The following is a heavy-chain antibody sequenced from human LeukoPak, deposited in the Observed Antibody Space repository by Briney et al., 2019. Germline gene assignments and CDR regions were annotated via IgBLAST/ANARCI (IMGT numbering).Heavy chain of an antibody. J-gene: IGHJ4*02. D-gene: IGHD2-21*02. CDR1: GFTFSSYA. CDR2: ISGSGGST. CDR3: ARVGGYCGGDCYHRFDY. V-gene: IGHV3-20*04. Sequence: PGGSLRLSCAASGFTFSSYAMSWVRQAPGKGLEWVSAISGSGGSTGYADSVKGRFTISRDNAKNSLYLQMNSLRAEDTALYYCARVGGYCGGDCYHRFDYWGQGTLVTVSS.